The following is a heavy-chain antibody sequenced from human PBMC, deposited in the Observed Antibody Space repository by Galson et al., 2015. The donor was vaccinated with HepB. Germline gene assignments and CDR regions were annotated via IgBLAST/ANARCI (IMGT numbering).Heavy chain of an antibody. CDR2: IIPIFGTA. D-gene: IGHD2/OR15-2a*01. CDR1: GGTFSSYA. Sequence: SVKVSCKASGGTFSSYAISWVRQAPVQGLEWMGGIIPIFGTANYAQKFQGRVTITADKSTSTAYMELSSLRSEDTAVYYCARGPDIVMVGWYFDLWGRSTLVTVSS. V-gene: IGHV1-69*06. CDR3: ARGPDIVMVGWYFDL. J-gene: IGHJ2*01.